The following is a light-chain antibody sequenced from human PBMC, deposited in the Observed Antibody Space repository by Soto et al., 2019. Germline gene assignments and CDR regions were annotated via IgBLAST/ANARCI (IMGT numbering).Light chain of an antibody. Sequence: QAVLTRPASVSVSTGQSITFSCTGTSSDIGHYDYVSWYQQHPGKAPKLMIYHVTYRPSGVSNRYSGSKSGNSASLTISGLQADDEADYYCCSLATSHTYVFGSGTKVTVL. CDR1: SSDIGHYDY. CDR3: CSLATSHTYV. CDR2: HVT. J-gene: IGLJ1*01. V-gene: IGLV2-14*03.